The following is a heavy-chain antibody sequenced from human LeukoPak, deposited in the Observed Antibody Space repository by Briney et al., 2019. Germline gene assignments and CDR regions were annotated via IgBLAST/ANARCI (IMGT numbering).Heavy chain of an antibody. J-gene: IGHJ5*02. CDR2: ISYDGSNK. D-gene: IGHD3-22*01. CDR3: ARETYYYDSSGYPGTNCFDP. CDR1: GFTLSSYV. Sequence: GGSLRLSCAASGFTLSSYVMHWVRQAPGKGLEWVAVISYDGSNKYYADSVKGRFTISRDNSKNTLYLQMNSLRAEDTAVYYCARETYYYDSSGYPGTNCFDPWGQGTLVTVSS. V-gene: IGHV3-30*04.